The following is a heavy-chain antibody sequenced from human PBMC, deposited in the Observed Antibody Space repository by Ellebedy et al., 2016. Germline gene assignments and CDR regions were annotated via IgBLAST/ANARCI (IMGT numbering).Heavy chain of an antibody. CDR3: VKVGSGWSLDI. J-gene: IGHJ3*02. CDR1: GFSVSTKY. V-gene: IGHV3-21*01. CDR2: ISSSGNFI. D-gene: IGHD6-13*01. Sequence: GESLKISCAVSGFSVSTKYMSWVRQAPGKGLEWVSSISSSGNFIYYGDSVKGRFTISRDTAKNSLYLQMDSLTVGDTAVYYCVKVGSGWSLDIWGQGTTVTVSS.